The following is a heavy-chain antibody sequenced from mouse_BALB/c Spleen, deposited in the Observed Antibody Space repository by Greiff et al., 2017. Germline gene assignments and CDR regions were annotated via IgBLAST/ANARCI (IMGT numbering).Heavy chain of an antibody. CDR1: GYTFPSYT. J-gene: IGHJ4*01. CDR2: INPSSGYT. V-gene: IGHV1-4*02. CDR3: ARRRYDHYAMDY. D-gene: IGHD2-14*01. Sequence: QVQLQQSAAELARPGASVKMSCKASGYTFPSYTMHWVKQRPGQGLEWIGYINPSSGYTEYNQKFKDKTTLTADKSSSTAYMQLSSLTSEDSAVYYCARRRYDHYAMDYWGQGTSVTVSS.